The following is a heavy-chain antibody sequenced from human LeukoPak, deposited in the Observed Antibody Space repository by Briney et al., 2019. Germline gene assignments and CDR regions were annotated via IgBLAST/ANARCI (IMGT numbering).Heavy chain of an antibody. J-gene: IGHJ6*02. CDR2: ISSCSSYI. D-gene: IGHD4-17*01. V-gene: IGHV3-21*01. Sequence: GGSLRLSCAASGFTFSSYSMNWVRQAPGKGLEWVSSISSCSSYIYYADSVKGRFTISRDNAKNSLYLQMNSLRAEDTAVYYCARDLTTVTDYYGMDVWGQGTTVTVSS. CDR3: ARDLTTVTDYYGMDV. CDR1: GFTFSSYS.